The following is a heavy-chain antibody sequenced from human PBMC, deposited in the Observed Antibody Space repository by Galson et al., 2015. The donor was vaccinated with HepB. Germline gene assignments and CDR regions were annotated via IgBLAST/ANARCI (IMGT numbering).Heavy chain of an antibody. D-gene: IGHD4-17*01. CDR3: ARGHDYGDPGDY. CDR2: IKQDGNEK. V-gene: IGHV3-7*03. Sequence: SLRLSCAASGFTFSSYWMSWVRQAPGKGLEWVANIKQDGNEKYYVDSVKGRFTISRDNAKNSLYLQMNSLRAEDTAVYHCARGHDYGDPGDYWGQGTLVTVSS. J-gene: IGHJ4*02. CDR1: GFTFSSYW.